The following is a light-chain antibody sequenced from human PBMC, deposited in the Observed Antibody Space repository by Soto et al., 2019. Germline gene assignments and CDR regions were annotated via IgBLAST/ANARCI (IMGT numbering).Light chain of an antibody. CDR3: QQYNNWPRT. CDR1: QSVTNN. Sequence: EIVLTQSPGTLSLSPGERATLSCRASQSVTNNQFAWFRQKPGQAPRLLIYGASTRATGIPARFSGSGSGTEFTLTIDSLQPEDFAIYYCQQYNNWPRTFGQGTKVDIK. J-gene: IGKJ1*01. V-gene: IGKV3-15*01. CDR2: GAS.